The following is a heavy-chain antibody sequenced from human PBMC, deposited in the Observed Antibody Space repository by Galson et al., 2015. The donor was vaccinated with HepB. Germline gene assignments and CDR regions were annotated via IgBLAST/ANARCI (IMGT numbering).Heavy chain of an antibody. D-gene: IGHD2-2*01. CDR2: ISSSGSTI. J-gene: IGHJ5*02. CDR3: ARDPSRSYHQTDPDLGFDP. V-gene: IGHV3-11*01. CDR1: GFTFSDYY. Sequence: SLRLSCAASGFTFSDYYMSWIRQAPGKGLEWVSYISSSGSTIYYADSVKGRFTISRDNAKNSLYLQMNSLRAEDTAVYYCARDPSRSYHQTDPDLGFDPWGQGTLVTVSS.